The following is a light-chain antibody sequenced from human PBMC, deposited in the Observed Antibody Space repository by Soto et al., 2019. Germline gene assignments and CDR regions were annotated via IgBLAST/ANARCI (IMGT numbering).Light chain of an antibody. CDR1: SSDVGGYNY. V-gene: IGLV2-8*01. CDR2: EVS. CDR3: NSYAGSNNWV. J-gene: IGLJ3*02. Sequence: HSALTQPPSASGSPGQSVTISCTGTSSDVGGYNYVSWYQQHPGKAPKLMIYEVSKRTSGVPDRFSGSKSGNTASLTVSVLQDEDEADYYCNSYAGSNNWVFGGGTKLTVL.